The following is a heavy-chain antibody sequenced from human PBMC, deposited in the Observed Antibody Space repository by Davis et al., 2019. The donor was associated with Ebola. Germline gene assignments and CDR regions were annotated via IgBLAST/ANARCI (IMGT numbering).Heavy chain of an antibody. CDR2: IYYSGST. CDR3: ARDRHAYGLDV. J-gene: IGHJ6*02. V-gene: IGHV4-30-4*02. CDR1: GGSISSGDYY. Sequence: MPSETLSLTCTVSGGSISSGDYYWSWIRQPPGKGLEWIGYIYYSGSTYYNPSLKSRVTISVDTSKNQFSLKLSSVTAADTAVYYCARDRHAYGLDVWGQGTTVTVSS.